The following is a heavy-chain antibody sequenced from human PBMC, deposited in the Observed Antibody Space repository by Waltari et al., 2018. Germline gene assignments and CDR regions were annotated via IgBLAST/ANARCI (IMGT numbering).Heavy chain of an antibody. Sequence: EVQLVESGGNLVQPGGSLRLSCIASGFPFSTYSMNWVRQAPGKGLEGISYNTSSSRTIYYKDSVKGRFTVSRDNAKNSLFLQMSSLRVEDTAVYYCARPVAAAGNYGMDVWGQGTTVTVSS. J-gene: IGHJ6*02. CDR2: NTSSSRTI. CDR1: GFPFSTYS. V-gene: IGHV3-48*04. D-gene: IGHD6-13*01. CDR3: ARPVAAAGNYGMDV.